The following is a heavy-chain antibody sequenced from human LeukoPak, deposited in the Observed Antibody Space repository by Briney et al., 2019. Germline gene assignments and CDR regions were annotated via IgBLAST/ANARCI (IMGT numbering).Heavy chain of an antibody. CDR1: GYSFTSYW. V-gene: IGHV5-51*01. J-gene: IGHJ6*03. D-gene: IGHD3-10*01. CDR3: ARNRLYYGSGNYYYYMDV. CDR2: TYPGDSDT. Sequence: GESLKISCKGSGYSFTSYWIGWVRQMPGKGLEWMGITYPGDSDTRYSPSFQGQVTISADKSISTAYLQWSSLKASDTAMYYCARNRLYYGSGNYYYYMDVWGKGTTVTVSS.